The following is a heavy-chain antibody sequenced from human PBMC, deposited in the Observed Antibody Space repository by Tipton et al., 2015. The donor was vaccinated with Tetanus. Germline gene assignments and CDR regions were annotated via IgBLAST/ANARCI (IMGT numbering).Heavy chain of an antibody. CDR2: INHSGGT. CDR1: VGSFSGYY. D-gene: IGHD1-14*01. V-gene: IGHV4-34*01. J-gene: IGHJ4*02. CDR3: ARETPGAGHFDY. Sequence: TLSLTCAVYVGSFSGYYWSWIRQPPGKGLEWIGEINHSGGTNYNPSLTSAVTMSVDTAKNHFSLTVNSATAADTAVYYCARETPGAGHFDYWGQGTPVTVSS.